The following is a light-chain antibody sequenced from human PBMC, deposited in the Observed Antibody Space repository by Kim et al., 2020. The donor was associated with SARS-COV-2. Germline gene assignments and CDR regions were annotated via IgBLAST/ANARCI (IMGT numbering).Light chain of an antibody. CDR1: QSINNY. CDR2: TAL. V-gene: IGKV1-39*01. Sequence: SASVGDRVTITCRASQSINNYLNWYQQKSGKAPNLLISTALTGQGGGPSRFSGSGYGTDSTLTISSLQPEDSATYYCQQTYSSPATFGQGTTLEI. CDR3: QQTYSSPAT. J-gene: IGKJ2*01.